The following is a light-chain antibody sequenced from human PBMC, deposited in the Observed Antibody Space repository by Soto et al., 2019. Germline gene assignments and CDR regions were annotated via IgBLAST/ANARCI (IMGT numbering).Light chain of an antibody. CDR1: QNVGNN. CDR3: QQYGSSPCT. Sequence: EIVMTQSPATLSVSPGERATLSCRASQNVGNNLVWYQQKPGQAPRLLIYGASTRAAGIPDRFSGSGSGTDFTLTISSLEPEDFAVYYCQQYGSSPCTFGQGTKVEIK. CDR2: GAS. V-gene: IGKV3-15*01. J-gene: IGKJ1*01.